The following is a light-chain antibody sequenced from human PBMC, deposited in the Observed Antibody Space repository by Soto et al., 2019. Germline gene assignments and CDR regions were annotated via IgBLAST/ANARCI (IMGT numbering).Light chain of an antibody. Sequence: IVLTQSPGTLSLSPGERATLSFMASQSISSSYLAWYQQKPGQAPRLLIYAASSRATGIPDRFSASGSGTDFTLTISRLEPEDFAVYYCQQYGNSPLTFGGGTKVDIK. J-gene: IGKJ4*01. CDR3: QQYGNSPLT. V-gene: IGKV3-20*01. CDR2: AAS. CDR1: QSISSSY.